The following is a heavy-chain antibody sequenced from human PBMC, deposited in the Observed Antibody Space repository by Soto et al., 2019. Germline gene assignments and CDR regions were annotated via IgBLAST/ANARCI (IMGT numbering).Heavy chain of an antibody. D-gene: IGHD5-18*01. CDR3: ARLLHGYSPVFDY. J-gene: IGHJ4*02. CDR1: GYTFTSYT. Sequence: ASVKVSCKASGYTFTSYTIHWVRQAPGQRLEWMGWINAINGNTKYSQKFQDRVTITTDTSTSTAYMELSSLRSEDTAVYYCARLLHGYSPVFDYWGQGTLVTVSS. CDR2: INAINGNT. V-gene: IGHV1-3*01.